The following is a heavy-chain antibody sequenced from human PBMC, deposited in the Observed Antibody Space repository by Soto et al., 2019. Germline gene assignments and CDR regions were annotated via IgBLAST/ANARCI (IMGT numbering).Heavy chain of an antibody. CDR1: GGSISRGGYS. CDR3: ARGRGTRWFDP. CDR2: IYHSGST. Sequence: TSVTLSLTCAVSGGSISRGGYSWRWIRQPPRKGLEWIGYIYHSGSTYYNPSLKSRVTISVDRSKNQFSLKLSSVTAADTAVYYCARGRGTRWFDPWGQGTLVTVSS. J-gene: IGHJ5*02. V-gene: IGHV4-30-2*01. D-gene: IGHD1-1*01.